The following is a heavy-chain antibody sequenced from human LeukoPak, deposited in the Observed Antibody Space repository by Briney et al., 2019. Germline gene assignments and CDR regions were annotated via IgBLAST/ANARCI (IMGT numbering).Heavy chain of an antibody. D-gene: IGHD2-15*01. CDR3: ARVSGSGGTNGTFDI. CDR1: GGSFSGYY. J-gene: IGHJ3*02. CDR2: INHSGST. Sequence: SETLSLTCAVYGGSFSGYYWSWIRQPPGKGLEWIGEINHSGSTNYNPSLKSRVTISVVTSKNQFSLKLSSVTAADTAVYYCARVSGSGGTNGTFDIWGQGTMVTVSS. V-gene: IGHV4-34*01.